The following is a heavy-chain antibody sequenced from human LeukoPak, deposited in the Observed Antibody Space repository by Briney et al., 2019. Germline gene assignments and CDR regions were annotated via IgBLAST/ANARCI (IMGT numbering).Heavy chain of an antibody. J-gene: IGHJ3*02. Sequence: ASVKVSCKASGYTFITYDINWVRQATGQGLEWLGWMNPESGNIGYSQKFQGRITLTRDTSTSTAYMELSSLTAEDTAVYYCARDSVVGMTPDAFDIWGQGTTVTVSS. CDR2: MNPESGNI. CDR3: ARDSVVGMTPDAFDI. D-gene: IGHD2-21*02. CDR1: GYTFITYD. V-gene: IGHV1-8*01.